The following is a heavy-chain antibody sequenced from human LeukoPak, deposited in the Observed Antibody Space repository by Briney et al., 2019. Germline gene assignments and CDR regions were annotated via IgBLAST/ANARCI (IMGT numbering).Heavy chain of an antibody. Sequence: ASVTVSCKASGYTFTSYYMHWVRQAPGQGLEWMGIINPSGGSTSYAQKFQGRVTMTRDTSTSTVYMELSSLRSEDTAVYYCARVGYDFWSGYLQYYYGMDVWGQGTTVTVS. V-gene: IGHV1-46*01. CDR1: GYTFTSYY. CDR3: ARVGYDFWSGYLQYYYGMDV. J-gene: IGHJ6*02. CDR2: INPSGGST. D-gene: IGHD3-3*01.